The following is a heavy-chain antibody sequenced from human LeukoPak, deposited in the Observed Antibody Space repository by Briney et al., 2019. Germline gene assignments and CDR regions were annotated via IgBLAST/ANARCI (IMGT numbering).Heavy chain of an antibody. Sequence: ASVKVSCKASGYTFTGYYLHGVRQAPGQGLEWMGLINPGGDNTNYAQNFQGRVTMTRDTSASTVYMELSSLRSEDTAIYYCARIRDGYNDAYDIWGQGTVVTVPS. V-gene: IGHV1-46*01. D-gene: IGHD5-24*01. CDR1: GYTFTGYY. CDR3: ARIRDGYNDAYDI. J-gene: IGHJ3*02. CDR2: INPGGDNT.